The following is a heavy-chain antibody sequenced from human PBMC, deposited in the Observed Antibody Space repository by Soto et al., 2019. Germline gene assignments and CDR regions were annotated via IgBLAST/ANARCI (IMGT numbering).Heavy chain of an antibody. Sequence: SETLSLTCAVSGGSISSGGYSWSWIRQPPGKGLEWIGYIYHSGSTYYNPSLKSQDTISVDRSKNQFSLKLSSVTAADTAVYYCARAPGYSGNWFDPWGQGTLVTVSS. D-gene: IGHD1-26*01. CDR1: GGSISSGGYS. V-gene: IGHV4-30-2*01. J-gene: IGHJ5*02. CDR2: IYHSGST. CDR3: ARAPGYSGNWFDP.